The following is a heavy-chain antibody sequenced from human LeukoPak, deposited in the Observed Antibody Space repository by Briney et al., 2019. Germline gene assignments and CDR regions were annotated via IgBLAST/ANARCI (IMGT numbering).Heavy chain of an antibody. D-gene: IGHD2-21*02. V-gene: IGHV3-7*04. CDR2: IHPDGNEK. J-gene: IGHJ4*02. CDR1: GFTFSTYW. CDR3: ARGDDFSGDY. Sequence: PGGSLRLSCTASGFTFSTYWMSWVRQAPGKGLEWVANIHPDGNEKYHVDSVKGRFTISRDNAKNSLYLQMNSLRVEDTAVYYCARGDDFSGDYWGQGTVVTVSS.